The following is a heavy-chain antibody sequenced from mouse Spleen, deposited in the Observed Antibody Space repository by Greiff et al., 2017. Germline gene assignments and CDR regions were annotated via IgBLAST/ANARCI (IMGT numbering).Heavy chain of an antibody. CDR3: ARSAYYGSRWFAY. D-gene: IGHD1-1*01. CDR1: GYTFTDYN. Sequence: EVKLQQSGPELVKPGASVKMSCKASGYTFTDYNMHWVKQSHGKSLEWIGYINPNNGGTSYNQKFKGKATLTVNKSSSTAYMELRSLTSEDSAVYYCARSAYYGSRWFAYWGQGTLVTVSA. V-gene: IGHV1-22*01. J-gene: IGHJ3*01. CDR2: INPNNGGT.